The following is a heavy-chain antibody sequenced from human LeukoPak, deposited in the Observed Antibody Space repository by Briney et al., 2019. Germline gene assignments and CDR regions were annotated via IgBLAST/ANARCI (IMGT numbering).Heavy chain of an antibody. CDR2: VNSDGSIT. Sequence: GGSLRLSCAASGFTFNNYWMHWVRQAPGKGLVWVSRVNSDGSITVYADSVKGRFIISRDNAKNTLYLQMNSLRAEDTAVYYCARAGEGFDNWGQGTLVTVSS. J-gene: IGHJ4*02. D-gene: IGHD3-16*01. V-gene: IGHV3-74*01. CDR3: ARAGEGFDN. CDR1: GFTFNNYW.